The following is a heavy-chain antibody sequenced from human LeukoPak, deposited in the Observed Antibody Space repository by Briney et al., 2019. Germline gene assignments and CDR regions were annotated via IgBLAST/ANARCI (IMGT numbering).Heavy chain of an antibody. CDR2: IIPIFGTA. D-gene: IGHD2-2*01. J-gene: IGHJ5*02. V-gene: IGHV1-69*13. CDR3: ARDKAVPATNWFDP. Sequence: ASVKVSCKASGGTFSSYAISWVRQAPGQGLEWMGGIIPIFGTANYAQKFQGRVTITADESTSTAYMELSSLRSEDTAVYYCARDKAVPATNWFDPWGQGTLVTVSS. CDR1: GGTFSSYA.